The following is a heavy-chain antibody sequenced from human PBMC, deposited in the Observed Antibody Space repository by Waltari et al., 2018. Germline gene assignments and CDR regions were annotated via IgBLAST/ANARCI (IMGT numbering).Heavy chain of an antibody. J-gene: IGHJ6*03. CDR1: GGTFSSYA. V-gene: IGHV1-69*05. CDR2: IIPIFGTA. Sequence: QVQLVQSGAEVKKPGSSVKVSCKASGGTFSSYAISWVRQAPGQGLEWMGGIIPIFGTANYAQKFQGRVTITTDESTSTAYMELSSLGSEDTAVYYCARDNYGGSYYYYYYMDVWGKGTTVTVSS. CDR3: ARDNYGGSYYYYYYMDV. D-gene: IGHD4-17*01.